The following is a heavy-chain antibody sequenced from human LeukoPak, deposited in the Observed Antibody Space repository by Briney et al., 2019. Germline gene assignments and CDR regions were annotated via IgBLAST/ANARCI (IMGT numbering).Heavy chain of an antibody. D-gene: IGHD2-15*01. CDR3: ARGGSSDVTLGDYFDY. V-gene: IGHV1-69*05. CDR1: GGTFGSYA. CDR2: IIPIFGTA. J-gene: IGHJ4*02. Sequence: SVKVSCKASGGTFGSYAISWVRQAPGQGLEWMGRIIPIFGTANYAQKFQGRVTITTDESTSTAYMELSSLRSEDTAVYYCARGGSSDVTLGDYFDYWGQGTLVTVSS.